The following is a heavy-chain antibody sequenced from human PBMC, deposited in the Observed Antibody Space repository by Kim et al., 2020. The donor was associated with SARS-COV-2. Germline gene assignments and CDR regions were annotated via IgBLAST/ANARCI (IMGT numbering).Heavy chain of an antibody. CDR3: ARDRHDSSRYPYPYYYYG. V-gene: IGHV3-30-3*01. CDR2: ISYNGGSK. D-gene: IGHD3-22*01. Sequence: GGSLRLSCAASGFTFSSYAMHWVRQAPGKGLEWVAVISYNGGSKYYADSVKGRFTISRDNSKNTLYLQMNSLRAEDTAVYYCARDRHDSSRYPYPYYYYG. CDR1: GFTFSSYA. J-gene: IGHJ6*01.